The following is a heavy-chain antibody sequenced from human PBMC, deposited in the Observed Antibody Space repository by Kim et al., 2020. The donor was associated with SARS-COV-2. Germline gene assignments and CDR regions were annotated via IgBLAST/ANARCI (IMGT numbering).Heavy chain of an antibody. J-gene: IGHJ4*02. CDR1: GYTFTSYG. CDR2: ISPYNGNS. CDR3: ARGPRNDFDY. D-gene: IGHD4-4*01. V-gene: IGHV1-18*04. Sequence: ASVKVSCKASGYTFTSYGITWVRQAPGQGLEWMGWISPYNGNSNSAQNLQGRVTLTTDTSTSTAYMELRSLRSDDTAVYYCARGPRNDFDYWGQGTLAPSPQ.